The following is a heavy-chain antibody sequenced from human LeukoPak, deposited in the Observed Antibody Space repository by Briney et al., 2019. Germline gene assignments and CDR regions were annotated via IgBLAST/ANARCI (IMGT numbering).Heavy chain of an antibody. CDR2: IIPIFGTA. V-gene: IGHV1-69*05. Sequence: AASVKVSCKASGGTFSSYAISWVRQAPGQGLEWIGRIIPIFGTANYAQKFQGRVTITTDESTSTAYMELSSLRSEDTAVYYCATGYCSSTSCYVDRGAFDIWGQGTMVTVSS. CDR1: GGTFSSYA. CDR3: ATGYCSSTSCYVDRGAFDI. J-gene: IGHJ3*02. D-gene: IGHD2-2*01.